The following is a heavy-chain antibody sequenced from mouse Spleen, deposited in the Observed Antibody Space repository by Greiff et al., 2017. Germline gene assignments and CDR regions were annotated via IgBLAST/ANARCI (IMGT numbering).Heavy chain of an antibody. V-gene: IGHV1-15*01. J-gene: IGHJ4*01. CDR3: TRRQLGAPYAMDY. CDR1: GYTFTDYE. D-gene: IGHD3-2*01. CDR2: IDPETGGT. Sequence: QVHVKQSGAELVRPGASVTLSCKASGYTFTDYEMHWVKQTPVHGLEWIGAIDPETGGTAYNQKFKGKAILTADKSSSTAYMELRSLTSEDSAVYYCTRRQLGAPYAMDYWGQGTSVTVSS.